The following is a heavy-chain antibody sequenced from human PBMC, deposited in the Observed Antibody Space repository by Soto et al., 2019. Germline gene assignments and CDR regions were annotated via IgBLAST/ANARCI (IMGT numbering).Heavy chain of an antibody. Sequence: EVQLLESGGGLVQPGGSLRLSCAASGFTFSDYAMNWVRQAPGKGLEWVAAISKDAARTYYADSVKGRFTISRDNSKNTRYLQFNRQIADDTAVYFFSRALIAMHGMDVWGQGPTVTVSS. CDR1: GFTFSDYA. CDR2: ISKDAART. V-gene: IGHV3-23*01. J-gene: IGHJ6*02. CDR3: SRALIAMHGMDV. D-gene: IGHD2-21*01.